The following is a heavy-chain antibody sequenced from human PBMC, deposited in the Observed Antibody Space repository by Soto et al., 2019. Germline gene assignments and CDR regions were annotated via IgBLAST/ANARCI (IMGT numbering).Heavy chain of an antibody. J-gene: IGHJ5*02. Sequence: ASVKVSCKASGYTFTSYAMHWVRQAPGQRLEWMGWINAGNGNTKYSQKFQGRVTITRDTSASTAYMELSSLRSEDTAVYYCARDRVRRPPPSPTTNWFDPWGQGTLVTVPQ. D-gene: IGHD1-7*01. CDR3: ARDRVRRPPPSPTTNWFDP. CDR2: INAGNGNT. CDR1: GYTFTSYA. V-gene: IGHV1-3*01.